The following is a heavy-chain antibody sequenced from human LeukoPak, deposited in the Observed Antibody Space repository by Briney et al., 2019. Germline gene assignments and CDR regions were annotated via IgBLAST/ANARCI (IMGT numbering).Heavy chain of an antibody. Sequence: ASVKVSCKASGYTFTGYDIHWVRQAPGQGLEWMGWINPNSGGTNYAQKFQGRVTMTREMSISIVYMELSRLRSDDTAVYYCARGPFRNVDTTMVASRFDPWGQGTLVTVSS. V-gene: IGHV1-2*02. J-gene: IGHJ5*01. CDR2: INPNSGGT. D-gene: IGHD5-18*01. CDR3: ARGPFRNVDTTMVASRFDP. CDR1: GYTFTGYD.